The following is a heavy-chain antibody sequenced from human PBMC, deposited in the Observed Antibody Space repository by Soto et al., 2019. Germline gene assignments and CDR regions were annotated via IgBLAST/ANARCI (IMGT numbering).Heavy chain of an antibody. CDR3: ARVGWLRLIDY. CDR2: IYYSGST. Sequence: QVQLQESGPGLVKPSETLSLTCTVSGGSISSYYWSWIRQPPGKGLEWIGYIYYSGSTNYNPSLKSRVTISVDTSKNQFSLKLSSVTAADTAVYYCARVGWLRLIDYWGQGTLVTVSS. V-gene: IGHV4-59*01. J-gene: IGHJ4*02. CDR1: GGSISSYY. D-gene: IGHD5-12*01.